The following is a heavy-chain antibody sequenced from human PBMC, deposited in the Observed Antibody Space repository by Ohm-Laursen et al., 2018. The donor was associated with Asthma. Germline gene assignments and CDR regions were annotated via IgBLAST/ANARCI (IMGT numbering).Heavy chain of an antibody. CDR3: ARGSSGSYLNYFDY. Sequence: GASVKVSCKASGYTFTSHYLHWVRQAPGQGLEWMGLIDPAGASTSYAQKVQGRITMTRDTSTSTVYMELGSLRSDDTAMYYCARGSSGSYLNYFDYWGQGTLVTVSS. D-gene: IGHD1-26*01. CDR1: GYTFTSHY. CDR2: IDPAGAST. J-gene: IGHJ4*02. V-gene: IGHV1-46*01.